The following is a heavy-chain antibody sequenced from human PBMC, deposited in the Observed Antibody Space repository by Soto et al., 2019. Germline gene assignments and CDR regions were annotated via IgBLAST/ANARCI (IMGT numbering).Heavy chain of an antibody. CDR1: EFTFSSYA. V-gene: IGHV3-23*01. D-gene: IGHD1-26*01. Sequence: EVHLLESGGGLVQPGGSLRLSCAASEFTFSSYAMTWVRLAPGKGLEWVSSISTSAGNTYYADSVKGRFTISRDNSKNTLYLQMNSLRADDTAGYYCAKSWSHSYFDYWGQGTLITVSS. CDR3: AKSWSHSYFDY. J-gene: IGHJ4*02. CDR2: ISTSAGNT.